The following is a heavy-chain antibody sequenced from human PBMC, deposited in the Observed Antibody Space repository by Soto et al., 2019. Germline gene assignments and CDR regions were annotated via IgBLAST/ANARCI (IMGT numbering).Heavy chain of an antibody. V-gene: IGHV1-46*01. Sequence: GASVKVSCKASGYTFTSYYMHWVRQAPGQGLEWMGIINPSGGSTSYAQKFQGRVTMTRDTSTSTVYMELSSLRSEDTAVYYCARDLNRSTSRYGLGYWGQGTLVTVSS. CDR2: INPSGGST. CDR3: ARDLNRSTSRYGLGY. D-gene: IGHD2-2*01. CDR1: GYTFTSYY. J-gene: IGHJ4*02.